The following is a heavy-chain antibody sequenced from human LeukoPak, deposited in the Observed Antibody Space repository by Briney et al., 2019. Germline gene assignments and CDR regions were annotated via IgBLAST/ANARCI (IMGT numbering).Heavy chain of an antibody. Sequence: PGRSLRLSCAASGFTFDDYAMHWVRQAPGKGLEWVSGISWNSGSIGYADSVKGRFTISGDNAKNSLYLQMNSLRAEDTAVYYCARGPPRVVTAIRGDYWGQGTLVTVSS. CDR3: ARGPPRVVTAIRGDY. J-gene: IGHJ4*02. V-gene: IGHV3-9*01. D-gene: IGHD2-21*02. CDR2: ISWNSGSI. CDR1: GFTFDDYA.